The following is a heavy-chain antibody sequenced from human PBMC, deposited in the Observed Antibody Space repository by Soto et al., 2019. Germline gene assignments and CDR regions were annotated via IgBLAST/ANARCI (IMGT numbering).Heavy chain of an antibody. V-gene: IGHV4-34*01. J-gene: IGHJ4*02. CDR1: GGSFSDFY. CDR2: INHSGST. CDR3: GPRGAVADPRGY. D-gene: IGHD6-19*01. Sequence: QVQLQQWGAGLLKPSETLSLTCAVYGGSFSDFYWTWIRQPPGKGLEWIGEINHSGSTNYNPSLKSRGAIPVATSKNQFSLSRTAVTAADTAVYYCGPRGAVADPRGYWGQGTLVTVSS.